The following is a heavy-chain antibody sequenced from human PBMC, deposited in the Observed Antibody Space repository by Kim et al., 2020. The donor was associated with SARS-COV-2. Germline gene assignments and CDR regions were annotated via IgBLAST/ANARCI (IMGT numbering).Heavy chain of an antibody. CDR2: IKQDGSEK. Sequence: GGSLRLSCAASGFTFSSYWMSWVRQAPGKGLEWVANIKQDGSEKYYVDSVKGRFTISGDNAKNSLYLQMNSLRAEDTAVYYCARDGVYYYDSSAYFNPAFDIWGQGTMVTVSS. J-gene: IGHJ3*02. CDR1: GFTFSSYW. D-gene: IGHD3-22*01. CDR3: ARDGVYYYDSSAYFNPAFDI. V-gene: IGHV3-7*01.